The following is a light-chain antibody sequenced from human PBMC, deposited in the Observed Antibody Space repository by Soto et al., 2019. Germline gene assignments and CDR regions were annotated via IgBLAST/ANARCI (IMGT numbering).Light chain of an antibody. CDR2: AAS. Sequence: DIQMTQSPSSLSASVGDRVTITCRASQGISNYLAWDQQIPGKVPKLLISAASTLQSGVPSRFSGSGSGTAFTLTISSLQPEDVPTYYCQKYTNVPAFGGGTKVEIK. J-gene: IGKJ4*01. CDR3: QKYTNVPA. V-gene: IGKV1-27*01. CDR1: QGISNY.